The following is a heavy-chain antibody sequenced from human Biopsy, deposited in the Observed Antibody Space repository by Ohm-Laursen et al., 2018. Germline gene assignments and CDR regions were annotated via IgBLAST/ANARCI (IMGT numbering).Heavy chain of an antibody. V-gene: IGHV4-59*08. J-gene: IGHJ3*02. CDR1: GDSISSYY. CDR3: ARWTPEYDSSRYYLDAFDI. D-gene: IGHD3-22*01. Sequence: SDTLSLTCTVSGDSISSYYWSWIRQPPGKGLEWLGYVYYTGTTNYNPSLESRVTMSLDSSKNLFSLRLTSVTAADTAVYYCARWTPEYDSSRYYLDAFDIWGQGTKVTVSS. CDR2: VYYTGTT.